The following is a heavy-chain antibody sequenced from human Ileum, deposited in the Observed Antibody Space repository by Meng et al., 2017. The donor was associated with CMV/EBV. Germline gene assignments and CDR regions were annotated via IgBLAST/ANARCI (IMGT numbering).Heavy chain of an antibody. CDR3: ARAAARGVPVDY. CDR2: VSPGGI. V-gene: IGHV4-4*07. D-gene: IGHD3-10*01. J-gene: IGHJ4*02. CDR1: GVSISNYY. Sequence: QLQELGPGLLKPSATLSLTCSVSGVSISNYYWTWIRQPAGKGLESIGRVSPGGIEYNPSLMSRVTMSLDTSRNQLSLNLNSVTAADTAVYYCARAAARGVPVDYWGQGILVTVSS.